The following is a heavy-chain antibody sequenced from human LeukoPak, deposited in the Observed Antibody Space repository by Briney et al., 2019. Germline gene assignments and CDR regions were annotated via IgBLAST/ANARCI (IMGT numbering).Heavy chain of an antibody. V-gene: IGHV3-74*01. CDR1: GFTFSNYW. J-gene: IGHJ4*02. Sequence: PGGSLRLSCAASGFTFSNYWMHWVRQAPGKGLVWVSRINSDGNSTDYADSVKGRFTISRDNAKNTLYLQMNSLRAEDTSVYYCARVAGGNSPYYFDYWGQGTLVTVSS. CDR3: ARVAGGNSPYYFDY. CDR2: INSDGNST. D-gene: IGHD4-23*01.